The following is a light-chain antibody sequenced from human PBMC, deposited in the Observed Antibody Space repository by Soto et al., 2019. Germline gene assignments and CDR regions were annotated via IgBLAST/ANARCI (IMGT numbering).Light chain of an antibody. J-gene: IGKJ2*03. V-gene: IGKV2-30*02. CDR3: MQGTLLSS. CDR1: QSLLHSDGNTY. CDR2: KVS. Sequence: DLVMTQSPLSLPVTLGQPASISCRSGQSLLHSDGNTYLNWFQQRPGQSPRRLIYKVSYRDSGAPDRFSGSESGTAFTLKISRVEAEAVGVYYCMQGTLLSSFGQGTRLEIK.